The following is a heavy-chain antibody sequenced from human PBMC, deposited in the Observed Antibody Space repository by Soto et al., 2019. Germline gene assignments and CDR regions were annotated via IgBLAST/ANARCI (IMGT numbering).Heavy chain of an antibody. V-gene: IGHV4-31*03. CDR1: GGSISSGGYY. Sequence: SSETLSLTCTVSGGSISSGGYYWSWIRQHPGKGLEWIGYIYYSGRTNYNPSLKSRVTISVDTSKNQFSLKLNSVTAADTAVYYCARVFSDSSSFFDPWGQGTLVTVSS. D-gene: IGHD6-13*01. J-gene: IGHJ5*02. CDR3: ARVFSDSSSFFDP. CDR2: IYYSGRT.